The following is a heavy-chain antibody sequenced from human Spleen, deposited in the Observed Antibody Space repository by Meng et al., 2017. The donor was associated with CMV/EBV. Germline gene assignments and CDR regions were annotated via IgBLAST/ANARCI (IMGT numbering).Heavy chain of an antibody. V-gene: IGHV3-21*01. CDR1: GFTVSSNY. J-gene: IGHJ6*02. CDR2: ISSSSSYI. Sequence: GESLKISCAASGFTVSSNYIRWVRQAPGKGLEWVSSISSSSSYIYYADSVKGRFTISRDNAKNSLYLQMNSLRAEDTAVYYCARDLKWIAARPVPISYGMDVWGQGTTVTVSS. D-gene: IGHD6-6*01. CDR3: ARDLKWIAARPVPISYGMDV.